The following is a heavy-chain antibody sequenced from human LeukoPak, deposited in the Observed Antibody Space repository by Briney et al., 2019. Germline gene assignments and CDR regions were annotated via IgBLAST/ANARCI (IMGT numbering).Heavy chain of an antibody. CDR1: ADTFSRYA. CDR3: ARAIYYDVMTGYYDYYSYYMDV. J-gene: IGHJ6*03. V-gene: IGHV1-69*06. Sequence: EASVKVSCKASADTFSRYAISWVRQAAGQGLEWMGRIIPKFGTAKHAQRFRGRVTITADKSTTTAYMELSSLRSEDTAVYYCARAIYYDVMTGYYDYYSYYMDVWGDGTTVTVSS. D-gene: IGHD3-9*01. CDR2: IIPKFGTA.